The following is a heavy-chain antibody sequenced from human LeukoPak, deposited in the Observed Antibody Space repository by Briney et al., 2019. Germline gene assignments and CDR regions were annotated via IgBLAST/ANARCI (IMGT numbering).Heavy chain of an antibody. Sequence: PWRSLRLSCAASGFTFSSYGMHWVRQAPGKGLEWVAVIWYDGSNKYYADSVKGRFIISRDNSKNTLFLQMNSLRADDTAVYYCAREGTQWLNWGQGILVTVAS. V-gene: IGHV3-33*01. J-gene: IGHJ4*02. CDR1: GFTFSSYG. D-gene: IGHD6-19*01. CDR2: IWYDGSNK. CDR3: AREGTQWLN.